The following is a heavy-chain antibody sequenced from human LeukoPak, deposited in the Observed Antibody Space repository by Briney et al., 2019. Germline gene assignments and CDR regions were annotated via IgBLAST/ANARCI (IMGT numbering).Heavy chain of an antibody. D-gene: IGHD2-2*01. V-gene: IGHV3-48*02. J-gene: IGHJ4*02. CDR1: GFSFSSRS. CDR3: SSSWDY. CDR2: IDSDSKAT. Sequence: GGSLRLSCAASGFSFSSRSMNWVRQTPGMRLEWISYIDSDSKATYYADSVKGRFTISRDNGKNSLYLQMNSLRDEDTAVYYRSSSWDYWGQGTLVTVSS.